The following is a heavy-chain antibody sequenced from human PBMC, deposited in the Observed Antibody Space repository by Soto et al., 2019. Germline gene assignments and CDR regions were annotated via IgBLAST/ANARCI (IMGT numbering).Heavy chain of an antibody. Sequence: SETLSLTCTVSGGSISSYYWSWIRQPPGKGLEWIGYIYYSGSTNYNPSLKSRVTISVDTSKNQFSLKLSSVTAADTAVYYCARDGKSPGNYYYYYMDVWGQGTTVTVSS. J-gene: IGHJ6*03. D-gene: IGHD1-26*01. V-gene: IGHV4-59*01. CDR3: ARDGKSPGNYYYYYMDV. CDR2: IYYSGST. CDR1: GGSISSYY.